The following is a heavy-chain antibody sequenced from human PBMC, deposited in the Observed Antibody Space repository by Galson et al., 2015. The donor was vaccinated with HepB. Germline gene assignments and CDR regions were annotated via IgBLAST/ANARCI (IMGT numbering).Heavy chain of an antibody. J-gene: IGHJ3*02. CDR1: GFSLSTSGVG. CDR3: AHLNFGSAVKDAFDI. Sequence: ALVKPTQTLTLTCTFSGFSLSTSGVGVGWIRQPPGKALEWLALIYWDDDKRYSPSLKSRLTITKDTSKNQVVLTMTNMDPVDTATYYCAHLNFGSAVKDAFDIWGQGTMVTVSS. D-gene: IGHD1-26*01. V-gene: IGHV2-5*02. CDR2: IYWDDDK.